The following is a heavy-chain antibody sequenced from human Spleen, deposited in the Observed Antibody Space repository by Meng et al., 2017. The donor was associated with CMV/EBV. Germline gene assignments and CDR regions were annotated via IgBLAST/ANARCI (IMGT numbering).Heavy chain of an antibody. CDR2: IKQDGSEK. D-gene: IGHD3-3*01. CDR3: ARESITIFGVVTLDYYGMAV. CDR1: GFTFSSYG. J-gene: IGHJ6*02. Sequence: GGSLRLSCSASGFTFSSYGMSWVRQAPGKGLEWVANIKQDGSEKYYVESVKGRFTISRDNAKNSLYLQMNILRAEDTAVYYCARESITIFGVVTLDYYGMAVWGQGTTVTVSS. V-gene: IGHV3-7*01.